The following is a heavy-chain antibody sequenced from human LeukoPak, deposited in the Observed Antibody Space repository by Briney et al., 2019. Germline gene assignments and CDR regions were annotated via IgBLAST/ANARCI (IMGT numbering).Heavy chain of an antibody. CDR2: INHSGST. D-gene: IGHD2-2*01. J-gene: IGHJ6*02. V-gene: IGHV4-34*01. CDR1: GGSFSGYY. Sequence: PSETLSLTCAVYGGSFSGYYWSWIRQPPGKGLEWIGEINHSGSTNYNPSLKSRVTISVDTSKNQFSLKLSSVTAADTAVYYCARGRVYCSSASCYYYYGMDVWGQGTTVTVSS. CDR3: ARGRVYCSSASCYYYYGMDV.